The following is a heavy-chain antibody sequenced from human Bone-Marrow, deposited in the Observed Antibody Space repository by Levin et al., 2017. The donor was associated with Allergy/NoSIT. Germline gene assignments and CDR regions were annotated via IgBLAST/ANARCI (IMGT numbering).Heavy chain of an antibody. V-gene: IGHV3-21*01. CDR1: GFSFSSSS. D-gene: IGHD6-19*01. Sequence: LSLTCAASGFSFSSSSMNWVRQAPGKGLEWVSSIRSSSSHMYYADSVKGRFTISRDNAKNSVYLQMNSLRVEDTAVYYCATAVAGAAWGQGTLVTVSS. CDR2: IRSSSSHM. CDR3: ATAVAGAA. J-gene: IGHJ5*02.